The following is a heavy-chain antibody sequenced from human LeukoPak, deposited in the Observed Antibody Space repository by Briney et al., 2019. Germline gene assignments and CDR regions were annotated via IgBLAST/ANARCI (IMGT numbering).Heavy chain of an antibody. CDR3: ALPAKGAYFYYYMEV. CDR2: ISTYNGNT. V-gene: IGHV1-18*01. D-gene: IGHD2-2*01. Sequence: APVKVSCKASAYTSPNYGITWVRQAPGRGLEWMGWISTYNGNTQYAQKFQGRATMTTDTPTKTVYMELRSLRSNDTAVYYCALPAKGAYFYYYMEVWGKGTTVTVSS. CDR1: AYTSPNYG. J-gene: IGHJ6*03.